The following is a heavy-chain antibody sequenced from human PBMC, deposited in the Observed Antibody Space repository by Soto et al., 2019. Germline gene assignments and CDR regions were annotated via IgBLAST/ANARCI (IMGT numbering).Heavy chain of an antibody. J-gene: IGHJ6*02. CDR3: ARGGIVVVIRDYYYGMDV. V-gene: IGHV1-18*01. Sequence: ASVKVSCKASAYTFTNYGISWVRQAPGQGLEWMGWISAYNGNINYAQKLQGRVTMTTDTSTSTAYMEVRSLRSDDTAVYYCARGGIVVVIRDYYYGMDVWGQGTTVTVSS. CDR2: ISAYNGNI. CDR1: AYTFTNYG. D-gene: IGHD2-15*01.